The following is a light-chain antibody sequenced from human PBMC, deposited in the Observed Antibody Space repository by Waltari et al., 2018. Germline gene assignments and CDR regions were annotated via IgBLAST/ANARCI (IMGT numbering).Light chain of an antibody. CDR1: QHISNY. CDR3: QQYDNLLWT. Sequence: EIQMNQYPSSMFASVGDRVNIICQASQHISNYLNWYQLKIGKAPKLLIYDASNLETGVPSRFSGSGSGTDFTFTISSLQPEDIATYYCQQYDNLLWTFGQGTKVEIK. CDR2: DAS. J-gene: IGKJ1*01. V-gene: IGKV1-33*01.